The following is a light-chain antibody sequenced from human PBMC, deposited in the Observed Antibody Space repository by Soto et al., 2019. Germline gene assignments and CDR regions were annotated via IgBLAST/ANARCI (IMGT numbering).Light chain of an antibody. J-gene: IGLJ3*02. CDR1: SSDVGRYKY. Sequence: QSALTQPPSASGSPGQSVTISCTGTSSDVGRYKYVSWYQQYPGKAPKVMIYGVNKRPSGVPDRFSGSKSGNTASLTVSGLQTEDEAHYYCSSFACSSKLVFGGGTKVTVL. CDR3: SSFACSSKLV. V-gene: IGLV2-8*01. CDR2: GVN.